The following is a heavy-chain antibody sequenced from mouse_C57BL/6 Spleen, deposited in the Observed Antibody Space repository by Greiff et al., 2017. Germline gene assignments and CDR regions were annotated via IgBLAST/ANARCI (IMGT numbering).Heavy chain of an antibody. Sequence: VQVVESGPGLVAPSQSLSITCTVSGFSLTSYGVDWVRQSPGKGLEWLGVIWGVGSTNYNSALKSRLSISKDNSKSQVFLKMNSLQTDDTAMYYCASEGYGSSYGGFAYWGQGTLVTVSA. J-gene: IGHJ3*01. D-gene: IGHD1-1*01. CDR1: GFSLTSYG. CDR3: ASEGYGSSYGGFAY. V-gene: IGHV2-6*01. CDR2: IWGVGST.